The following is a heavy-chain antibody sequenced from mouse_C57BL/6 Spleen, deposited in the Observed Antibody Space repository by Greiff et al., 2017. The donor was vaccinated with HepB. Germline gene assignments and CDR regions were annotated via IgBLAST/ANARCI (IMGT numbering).Heavy chain of an antibody. Sequence: DVMLVESGGGLVKPGGSLKLSCAASGFTFSSYAMSWVRQTPEKRLEWVATISDGGSYTYYPDNVKGRFTISRDNAKNNLYLQMSHLKSEDTAMYYCAREAFYYFDYWVQGTTLPVSS. CDR2: ISDGGSYT. J-gene: IGHJ2*01. V-gene: IGHV5-4*01. CDR1: GFTFSSYA. CDR3: AREAFYYFDY.